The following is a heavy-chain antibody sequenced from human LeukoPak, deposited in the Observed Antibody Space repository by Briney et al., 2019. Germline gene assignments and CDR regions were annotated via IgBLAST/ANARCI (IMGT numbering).Heavy chain of an antibody. CDR3: AKGSVVVGATVDDAFDI. Sequence: PGRSLRLSCAASGVTFSSYGMHWVRQAPGKGLEWGAVIWYDGSNKYYADSVKGRFTISRDNSKNTLYLQMNSLRAEDTAVYYCAKGSVVVGATVDDAFDIWGQGTMVTVSS. J-gene: IGHJ3*02. CDR2: IWYDGSNK. CDR1: GVTFSSYG. D-gene: IGHD1-26*01. V-gene: IGHV3-33*06.